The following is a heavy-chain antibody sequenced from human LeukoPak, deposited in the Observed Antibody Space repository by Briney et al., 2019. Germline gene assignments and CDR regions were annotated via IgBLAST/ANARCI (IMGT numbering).Heavy chain of an antibody. V-gene: IGHV3-21*01. CDR2: ISSSSSYI. CDR1: GFTFSSYS. D-gene: IGHD1-26*01. CDR3: AKDVVGATGGSY. J-gene: IGHJ4*02. Sequence: GGSLRLSCAASGFTFSSYSMNWVRQAPGKGLEWVSSISSSSSYIYYADSVKGRFTISRDNSKNTLYLQMNSLRAEDTAVYYCAKDVVGATGGSYWGQGTLVTVSS.